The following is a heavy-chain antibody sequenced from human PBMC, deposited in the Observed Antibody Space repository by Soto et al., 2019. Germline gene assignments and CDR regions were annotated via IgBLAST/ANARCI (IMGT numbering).Heavy chain of an antibody. CDR1: GYTFTSYG. D-gene: IGHD2-2*01. Sequence: ASVKVSCKASGYTFTSYGISWVRQAPGQGLEWMGWISAYNGNTNYAQKLQGRVTMTTDTSTSTAYMELRSLRSDDTAVYYCAREIKVGYCSSTSCYEGYYYYGMDVWGQGTTVTVSS. CDR3: AREIKVGYCSSTSCYEGYYYYGMDV. CDR2: ISAYNGNT. J-gene: IGHJ6*02. V-gene: IGHV1-18*01.